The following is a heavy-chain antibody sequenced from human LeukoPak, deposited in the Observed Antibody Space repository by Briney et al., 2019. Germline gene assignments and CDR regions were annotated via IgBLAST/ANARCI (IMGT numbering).Heavy chain of an antibody. CDR1: GFTFSSYA. J-gene: IGHJ5*02. Sequence: GGSLRLSCAASGFTFSSYAMAWVRQAPGKGLEGVSHILGSGGNTYYADSVRCRFTISRDNSKNTLYLKMNSLRDEDTAVYFCARAKYDYGDPVGWFDPWGQGTLVTVSS. V-gene: IGHV3-23*01. CDR3: ARAKYDYGDPVGWFDP. D-gene: IGHD4-17*01. CDR2: ILGSGGNT.